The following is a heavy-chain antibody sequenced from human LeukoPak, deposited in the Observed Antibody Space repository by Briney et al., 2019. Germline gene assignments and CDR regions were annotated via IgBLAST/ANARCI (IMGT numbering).Heavy chain of an antibody. CDR2: INESGST. J-gene: IGHJ4*02. CDR3: ARWSLRGCSGSPCFDY. Sequence: PSETLSLTCGVSSGSLSGYYWSWIRQSPGKGLEWIGEINESGSTDYNPSLMSRVSISLDTSKNQFSLKLSSVTAADTAVYYCARWSLRGCSGSPCFDYWGQGTLVTVSS. V-gene: IGHV4-34*01. CDR1: SGSLSGYY. D-gene: IGHD2-15*01.